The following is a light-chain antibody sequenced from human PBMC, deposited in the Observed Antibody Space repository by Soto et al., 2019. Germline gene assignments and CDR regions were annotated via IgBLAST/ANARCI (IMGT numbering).Light chain of an antibody. J-gene: IGKJ1*01. CDR1: QSIISY. Sequence: DIQMTQSPSSLSASVGDRVTITCRASQSIISYLNWYQQKPGKAPRLLIYAASSLRSGVPSRFSGSGSKTDFTLTISSLQPEDFATYYCQQNYGTPWTFGQGTKVEIK. CDR2: AAS. V-gene: IGKV1-39*01. CDR3: QQNYGTPWT.